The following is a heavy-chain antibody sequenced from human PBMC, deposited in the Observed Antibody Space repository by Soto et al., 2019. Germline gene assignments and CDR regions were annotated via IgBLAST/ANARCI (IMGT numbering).Heavy chain of an antibody. CDR2: ISGSGGST. V-gene: IGHV3-23*01. D-gene: IGHD2-2*01. J-gene: IGHJ6*02. Sequence: GGSLRLSCAASGFTFSSYAMSWVRQAPGKGLEWVSAISGSGGSTYYADSVKGRFTISRDNSKNTLYLQMNSLRAEDTAVYYCAKEGYQLLSPYYYGMDVWGQGTTVTVSS. CDR3: AKEGYQLLSPYYYGMDV. CDR1: GFTFSSYA.